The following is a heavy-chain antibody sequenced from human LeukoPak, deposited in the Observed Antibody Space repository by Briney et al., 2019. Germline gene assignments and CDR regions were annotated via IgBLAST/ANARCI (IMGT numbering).Heavy chain of an antibody. D-gene: IGHD1/OR15-1a*01. CDR2: INRSGST. Sequence: SETLSLTCTVSGGSISSSSYYWGWIRQPPGKGLEWIGEINRSGSTNYNPSLKSRLTISIDTSKNQFSLGLNSVTAADTAVYYCARHKQHQLIRRGNWFDPWGQGILVTVSS. CDR3: ARHKQHQLIRRGNWFDP. J-gene: IGHJ5*02. V-gene: IGHV4-39*01. CDR1: GGSISSSSYY.